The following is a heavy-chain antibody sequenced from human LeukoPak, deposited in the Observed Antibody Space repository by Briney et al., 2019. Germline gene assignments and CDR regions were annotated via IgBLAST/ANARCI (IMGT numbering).Heavy chain of an antibody. D-gene: IGHD6-6*01. V-gene: IGHV1-18*01. CDR2: INTYNANT. CDR3: ARDLTRGVLYSSSSAY. CDR1: GYTFNKYG. Sequence: ASVKVSCKASGYTFNKYGITWVRQAPGQGLEWMGWINTYNANTNYAQKLQGRLTMTTDTSTNIAYMELRSLRSDDTAVYYCARDLTRGVLYSSSSAYWGQGTLVTVSS. J-gene: IGHJ4*02.